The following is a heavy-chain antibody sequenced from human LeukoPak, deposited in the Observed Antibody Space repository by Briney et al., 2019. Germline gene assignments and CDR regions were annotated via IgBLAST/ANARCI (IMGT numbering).Heavy chain of an antibody. CDR2: ISGSGGTV. D-gene: IGHD1-26*01. Sequence: PGGPLRLSCAASGFRIGDYYMSWIRQAPAKGMECISFISGSGGTVRYEDSVKGRFTISRDNAENSLYLQMSSLRGEDTAVYYCAREAWANVDYWGQGTLVTVPS. CDR3: AREAWANVDY. CDR1: GFRIGDYY. J-gene: IGHJ4*02. V-gene: IGHV3-11*01.